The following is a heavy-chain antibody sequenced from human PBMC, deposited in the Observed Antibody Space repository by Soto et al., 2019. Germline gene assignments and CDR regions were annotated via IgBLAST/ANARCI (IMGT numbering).Heavy chain of an antibody. CDR2: ISGSGGST. CDR3: ATPAGRYCSSTSCRDSYYYYYMDV. Sequence: PGGSLRLSCAASGFTFSSYAMSWVRQAPGKGLEWVSAISGSGGSTYYADSVKGRFTISRDNSKNTLYLQMNSLRAEDTAVYYCATPAGRYCSSTSCRDSYYYYYMDVWGKGTTVTVSS. V-gene: IGHV3-23*01. D-gene: IGHD2-2*01. CDR1: GFTFSSYA. J-gene: IGHJ6*03.